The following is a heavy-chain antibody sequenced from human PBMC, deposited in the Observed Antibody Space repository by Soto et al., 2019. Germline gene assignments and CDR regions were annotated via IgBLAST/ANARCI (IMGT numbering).Heavy chain of an antibody. CDR3: AKDIVRGDYYYGMDV. CDR1: GGSISSGGYY. Sequence: SETLSLTCTVSGGSISSGGYYWSWIRQHPGKGLEWIGYIYYSGSTYYNPSLKSRVTISVDTSKNQFSLKLSSVTAADTAVYYCAKDIVRGDYYYGMDVWGQGTTVTVSS. CDR2: IYYSGST. V-gene: IGHV4-31*03. D-gene: IGHD3-10*01. J-gene: IGHJ6*02.